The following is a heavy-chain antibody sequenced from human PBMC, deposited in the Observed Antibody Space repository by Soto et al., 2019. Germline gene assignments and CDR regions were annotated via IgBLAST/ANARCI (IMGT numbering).Heavy chain of an antibody. Sequence: EVQLLESGGGLVQPGGSLRLSCAASGFTFSSYAMSWVRQAPGKGLEWVSAISGSGGSTYYADSVKGRFTISRDNSKNTLYLQMNSLRAEDTAVYYCAKDPTVTNHYYYYYGMDVWGQGTTVTVSS. D-gene: IGHD4-17*01. J-gene: IGHJ6*02. V-gene: IGHV3-23*01. CDR2: ISGSGGST. CDR1: GFTFSSYA. CDR3: AKDPTVTNHYYYYYGMDV.